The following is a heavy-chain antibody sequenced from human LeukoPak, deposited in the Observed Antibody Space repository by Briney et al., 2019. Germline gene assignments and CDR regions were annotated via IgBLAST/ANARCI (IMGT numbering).Heavy chain of an antibody. D-gene: IGHD6-13*01. J-gene: IGHJ4*02. V-gene: IGHV1-2*06. Sequence: ASVKVSCKASGYTFTGYYMHWVRQAPGQGLEWMGRINPNSGGTNFAQNFQGRVAMTRDTSISTAYMELSRLRSDDTAVYYCATEGRSWSIDYWGQGTLVTVSS. CDR3: ATEGRSWSIDY. CDR2: INPNSGGT. CDR1: GYTFTGYY.